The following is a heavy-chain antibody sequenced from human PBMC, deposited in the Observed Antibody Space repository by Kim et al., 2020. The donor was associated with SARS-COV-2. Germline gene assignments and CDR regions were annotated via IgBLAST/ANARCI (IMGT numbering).Heavy chain of an antibody. D-gene: IGHD1-26*01. V-gene: IGHV1-69*01. CDR3: ALGRIVGAKFDY. J-gene: IGHJ4*02. Sequence: YAQKCQGRVTITADESTSTAYMELSSLRSEDTAVYYCALGRIVGAKFDYWGQGTLVTVSS.